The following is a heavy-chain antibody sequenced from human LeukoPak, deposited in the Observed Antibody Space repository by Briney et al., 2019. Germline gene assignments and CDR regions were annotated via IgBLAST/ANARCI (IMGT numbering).Heavy chain of an antibody. CDR3: ARRPPPEYSSGWSPIDF. J-gene: IGHJ4*02. CDR2: INHGGIT. D-gene: IGHD6-19*01. CDR1: GXSFSGYY. Sequence: KSSETLSLTFAVYGXSFSGYYWSWIRQPPGRGLEWIAEINHGGITNYNPSLKSRVTISVDTSKNQFSLKVSSVTAADTAVYYCARRPPPEYSSGWSPIDFWGQGAMVTVSS. V-gene: IGHV4-34*01.